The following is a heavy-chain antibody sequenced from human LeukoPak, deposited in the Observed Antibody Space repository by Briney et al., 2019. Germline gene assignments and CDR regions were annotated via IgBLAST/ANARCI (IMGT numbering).Heavy chain of an antibody. Sequence: GGSLRLSCAASGFTFDDYAMHWVRQVPGKGLEWVSGISWSSNTIAYADSVKGRFTISRDNAKNLLYLQMNSLRAEDTAVYYCARVPYYYDSSGQLRRGAFDYWGQGTLVTVSS. D-gene: IGHD3-22*01. CDR1: GFTFDDYA. CDR3: ARVPYYYDSSGQLRRGAFDY. J-gene: IGHJ4*02. CDR2: ISWSSNTI. V-gene: IGHV3-9*01.